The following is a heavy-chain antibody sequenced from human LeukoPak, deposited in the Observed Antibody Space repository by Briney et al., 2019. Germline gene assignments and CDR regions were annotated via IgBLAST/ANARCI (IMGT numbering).Heavy chain of an antibody. J-gene: IGHJ4*02. V-gene: IGHV1-2*02. Sequence: ASVKVSCKASGYIFSDYYMHWVRQAPGQGLEWMGWINPSSGDTNYAQKFQGRVPMTRDTSISTAYMELNRLRADDTAIYYCARDVHDYGVNSGFDHWGQGSLVIVSS. CDR2: INPSSGDT. CDR3: ARDVHDYGVNSGFDH. CDR1: GYIFSDYY. D-gene: IGHD4-23*01.